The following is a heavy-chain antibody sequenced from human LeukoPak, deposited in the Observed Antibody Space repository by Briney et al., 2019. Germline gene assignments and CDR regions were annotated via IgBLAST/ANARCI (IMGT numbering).Heavy chain of an antibody. J-gene: IGHJ5*02. V-gene: IGHV4-59*01. CDR1: GGSISSYY. CDR3: ARGTGYNWNYGP. D-gene: IGHD1-7*01. CDR2: IYYSGST. Sequence: SETLSLTCTVSGGSISSYYWSWIRQPPEKGLEWIGYIYYSGSTNYNPSLKSRVTMSVDTSKNQFSLKLSSVTAADSAMYYCARGTGYNWNYGPWGQGTLVTVSS.